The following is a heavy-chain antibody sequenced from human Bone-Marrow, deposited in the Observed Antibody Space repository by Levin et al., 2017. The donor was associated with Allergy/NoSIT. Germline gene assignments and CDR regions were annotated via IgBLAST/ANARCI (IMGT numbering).Heavy chain of an antibody. V-gene: IGHV1-2*02. CDR2: INPNSGGT. CDR1: GYTFTGYY. J-gene: IGHJ4*02. D-gene: IGHD4-23*01. Sequence: ASVKVSCKASGYTFTGYYMHWVRQAPGQGLEWMGWINPNSGGTNYAQKFQGRVTMTRDTSISTAYMELSRLRSDDTAVYYCAREGTTVVTPLVDLGYWGQGTLVTVSS. CDR3: AREGTTVVTPLVDLGY.